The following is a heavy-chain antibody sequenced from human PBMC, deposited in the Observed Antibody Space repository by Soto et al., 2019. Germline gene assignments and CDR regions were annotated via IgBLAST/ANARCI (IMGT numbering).Heavy chain of an antibody. CDR3: ARGKDGYNLRGYFDY. CDR1: GGTFSSYA. V-gene: IGHV1-69*12. CDR2: IIPIFGTA. Sequence: QVQVEQSGAEVKKPGSSVKVSCKASGGTFSSYAISWVRQAPGQGLEWMGGIIPIFGTANYAQKFQGRVTITADESTSTAYMELSSLRAEDTAVYYCARGKDGYNLRGYFDYWGQGTLVPVSS. J-gene: IGHJ4*02. D-gene: IGHD5-12*01.